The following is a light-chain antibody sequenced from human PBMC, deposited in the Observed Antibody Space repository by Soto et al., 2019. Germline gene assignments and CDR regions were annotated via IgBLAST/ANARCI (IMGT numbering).Light chain of an antibody. CDR2: AAS. Sequence: ESVLTQSPGTLSLSPGERATLSCRTSQSISSWHLAWYQQKPGQAPRLLIYAASTRATGIPDRFSGFGSGTEFSLTISRLDPEDFSVYYCQQYNPSPPMHIFGQGTKLEVK. CDR3: QQYNPSPPMHI. J-gene: IGKJ2*01. V-gene: IGKV3-20*01. CDR1: QSISSWH.